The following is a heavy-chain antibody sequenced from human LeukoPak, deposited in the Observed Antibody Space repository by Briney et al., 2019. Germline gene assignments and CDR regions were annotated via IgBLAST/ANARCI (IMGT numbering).Heavy chain of an antibody. CDR2: INHSGST. CDR3: ARGRRYCSSTSCYHYYYYGMDV. D-gene: IGHD2-2*01. V-gene: IGHV4-34*01. Sequence: SETLSLTCAVYGGSFSGYYWSWIRQPPGKGLEWIGEINHSGSTNYNPSLKSRVTISVDTSKNPFSLKLSSVTAADTAVYYCARGRRYCSSTSCYHYYYYGMDVWGQGTTVTVSS. CDR1: GGSFSGYY. J-gene: IGHJ6*02.